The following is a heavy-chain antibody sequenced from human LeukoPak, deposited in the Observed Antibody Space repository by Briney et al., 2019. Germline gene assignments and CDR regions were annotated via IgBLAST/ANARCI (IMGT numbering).Heavy chain of an antibody. J-gene: IGHJ4*02. CDR3: ATLYGDSLDY. V-gene: IGHV4-39*01. CDR2: IYYSGST. D-gene: IGHD4-17*01. Sequence: SETLSLTCTVSGGSISSSSYYWGWNRQPPGKGLEWIGSIYYSGSTYYNPSLKSRVTISVDTSKNQFSLKLSSVTAADTAVYYCATLYGDSLDYWGQGTLVTVSS. CDR1: GGSISSSSYY.